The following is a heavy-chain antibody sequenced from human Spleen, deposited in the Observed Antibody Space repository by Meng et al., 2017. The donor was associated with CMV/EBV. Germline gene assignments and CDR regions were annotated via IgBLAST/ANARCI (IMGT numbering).Heavy chain of an antibody. V-gene: IGHV1-69*05. CDR3: ARSCNGNTCPFDF. Sequence: CNASKGTFRTYAVTWVGQAPGQGLEWMGRIITIYGTTNYAQKFQSRVTITTADSTGTAYIELSSLRSDDAAFYYCARSCNGNTCPFDFWGQGTLVTVSS. D-gene: IGHD2/OR15-2a*01. CDR1: KGTFRTYA. CDR2: IITIYGTT. J-gene: IGHJ4*02.